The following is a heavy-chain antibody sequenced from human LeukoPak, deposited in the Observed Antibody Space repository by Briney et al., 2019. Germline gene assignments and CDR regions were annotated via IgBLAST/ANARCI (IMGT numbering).Heavy chain of an antibody. CDR1: GFNFYNYD. V-gene: IGHV3-30*18. Sequence: GGSLRLSCAASGFNFYNYDIQWVRQAPGKGLEWLATISRDGKTEFNTDSVKGRFTISRDNSKNTLYLQMNSLRAEDTAVYYCAKDLTYSSSSWFDYWGQGTLVTVSS. J-gene: IGHJ4*02. D-gene: IGHD6-6*01. CDR3: AKDLTYSSSSWFDY. CDR2: ISRDGKTE.